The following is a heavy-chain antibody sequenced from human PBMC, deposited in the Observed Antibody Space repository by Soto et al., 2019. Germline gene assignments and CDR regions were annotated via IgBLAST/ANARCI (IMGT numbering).Heavy chain of an antibody. CDR2: IKQDGSEK. J-gene: IGHJ3*02. D-gene: IGHD3-9*01. V-gene: IGHV3-7*01. CDR3: ARDRADILTGYDAFDI. CDR1: VFTFSSYW. Sequence: WGSLRLSCAASVFTFSSYWMSWVRQAPGKGLEWVANIKQDGSEKYYVDSVKGRFTISRDNAKNSLYLQMNSLRAEDTAVYYCARDRADILTGYDAFDIWGQGTMVTVSS.